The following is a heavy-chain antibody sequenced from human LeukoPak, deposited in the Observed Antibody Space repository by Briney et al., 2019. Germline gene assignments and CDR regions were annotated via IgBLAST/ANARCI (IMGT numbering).Heavy chain of an antibody. V-gene: IGHV1-18*01. CDR3: ARDRSIAVAGPFDY. CDR1: GYTFTSYG. CDR2: ISACNGNT. J-gene: IGHJ4*02. Sequence: ASVKVSCKASGYTFTSYGISWVRQAPGQGLEWMGWISACNGNTNYAQKLQGRVTMTTDTSTSTAYMELRSLRSDDTAVYYCARDRSIAVAGPFDYWGQGTLVTVSS. D-gene: IGHD6-19*01.